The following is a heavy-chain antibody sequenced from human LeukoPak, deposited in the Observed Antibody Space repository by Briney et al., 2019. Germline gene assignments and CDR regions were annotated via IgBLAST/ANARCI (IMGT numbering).Heavy chain of an antibody. CDR2: INPNSGGT. CDR1: GYTFTGYY. V-gene: IGHV1-2*02. CDR3: ARVQRYYDSSGLTT. D-gene: IGHD3-22*01. J-gene: IGHJ5*02. Sequence: ASVKVSCRASGYTFTGYYMHWVRQAPGQGLEWMGWINPNSGGTNYAQKFQGRVTMTRDTSISTAYMELSRLRSDDTAVYYCARVQRYYDSSGLTTWGQGTLVTVSS.